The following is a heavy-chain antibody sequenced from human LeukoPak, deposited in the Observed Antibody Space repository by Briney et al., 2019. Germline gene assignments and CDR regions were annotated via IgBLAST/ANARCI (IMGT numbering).Heavy chain of an antibody. CDR2: IYTSGST. V-gene: IGHV4-4*09. CDR3: ARPFDP. CDR1: GGSISSYY. Sequence: SETLSLTCTVSGGSISSYYWSWIRQPPGKGLEWIGYIYTSGSTNYNPSPKSRVTISVDTSKNQFSLKLSSVTAADTAVYYCARPFDPWGQGTLVTVSS. J-gene: IGHJ5*02.